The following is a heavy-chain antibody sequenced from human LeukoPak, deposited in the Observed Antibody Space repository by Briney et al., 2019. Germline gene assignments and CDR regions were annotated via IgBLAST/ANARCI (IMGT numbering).Heavy chain of an antibody. CDR1: GGSISSGGYY. D-gene: IGHD5-18*01. V-gene: IGHV4-31*03. CDR2: IYYSGST. Sequence: PSETLSLTCTVSGGSISSGGYYWSWIRQHPGKGLEWIGYIYYSGSTYYNPSLKSRVTISVDTSKNQFSLKLSSVTAADTAVYYCARARGLSSYGYIWYFDLWGRGTLVTVSS. CDR3: ARARGLSSYGYIWYFDL. J-gene: IGHJ2*01.